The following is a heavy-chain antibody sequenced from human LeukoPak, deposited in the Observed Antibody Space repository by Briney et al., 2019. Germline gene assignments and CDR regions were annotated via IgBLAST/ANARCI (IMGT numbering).Heavy chain of an antibody. V-gene: IGHV4-39*07. D-gene: IGHD4-23*01. CDR1: GASISSSSYY. J-gene: IGHJ3*02. CDR3: ARADYGGTNDAFDI. Sequence: SETLSLTCTVSGASISSSSYYWGWIRQPPGTGLEWIGSIYYSGSTYYNPSLKSRVTISVDTSKDQFSLKLSSVTAADTAVYYCARADYGGTNDAFDIWGQGTMVTVSS. CDR2: IYYSGST.